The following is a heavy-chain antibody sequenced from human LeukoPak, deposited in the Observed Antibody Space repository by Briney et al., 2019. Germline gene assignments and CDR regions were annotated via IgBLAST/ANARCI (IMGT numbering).Heavy chain of an antibody. J-gene: IGHJ4*02. Sequence: AGGSLRLSCAASGFTFSSYSMNWVRQAPGEGLEWVSSISSSSSYIYYADSVKGRFTISRDNAKNSLYLQMNSLRAEDTAVYYCARAGSGWYYFDYWGQGTLVTVSS. V-gene: IGHV3-21*01. CDR1: GFTFSSYS. CDR2: ISSSSSYI. D-gene: IGHD6-19*01. CDR3: ARAGSGWYYFDY.